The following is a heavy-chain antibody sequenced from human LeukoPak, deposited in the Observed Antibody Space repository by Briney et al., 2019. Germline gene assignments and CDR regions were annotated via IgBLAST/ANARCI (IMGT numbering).Heavy chain of an antibody. Sequence: SETLSLTCAVYGGSFSGYYWNWIRQPPGKGLEWIGEINHSGSTNYNPSLKSRVTISVDTSKNQFSLKLSSVTAADTAVYYCARHPYCSSNSCYLDYWGQGILVTVSS. CDR2: INHSGST. J-gene: IGHJ4*02. D-gene: IGHD2-2*01. CDR3: ARHPYCSSNSCYLDY. V-gene: IGHV4-34*01. CDR1: GGSFSGYY.